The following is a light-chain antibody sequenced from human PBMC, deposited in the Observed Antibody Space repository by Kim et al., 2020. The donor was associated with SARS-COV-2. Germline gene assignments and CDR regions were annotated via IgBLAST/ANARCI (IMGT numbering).Light chain of an antibody. Sequence: DIQMTQSPSSLSASLGDRVTITCWASQDISTWVAWFQQKPGKAPQCLIYAASTLQSGVPSRFSGSGSGTHFTLTISSLQPEDFATYYCLQYNDYPITFGQGTRLEIK. CDR2: AAS. CDR3: LQYNDYPIT. J-gene: IGKJ5*01. V-gene: IGKV1D-16*01. CDR1: QDISTW.